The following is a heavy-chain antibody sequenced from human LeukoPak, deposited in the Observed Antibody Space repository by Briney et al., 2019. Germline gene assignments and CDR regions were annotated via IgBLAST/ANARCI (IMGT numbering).Heavy chain of an antibody. Sequence: PGGSLRLSCAASGFTFSSYAMSWVRQAPGKGLEWVSAISGSGGTPYYADSVKGRFTISRDNSKNTLYLQMNSLRAEDTAVYYCAKYSAASAWGYYDSSGFFYFDYWGQGTLVTVSS. V-gene: IGHV3-23*01. D-gene: IGHD3-22*01. J-gene: IGHJ4*02. CDR3: AKYSAASAWGYYDSSGFFYFDY. CDR1: GFTFSSYA. CDR2: ISGSGGTP.